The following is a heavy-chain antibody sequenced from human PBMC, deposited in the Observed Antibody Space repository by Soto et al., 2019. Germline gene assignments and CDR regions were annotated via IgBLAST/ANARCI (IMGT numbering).Heavy chain of an antibody. D-gene: IGHD6-19*01. CDR1: GGSISSSNW. J-gene: IGHJ4*02. CDR3: ERRGGSGWYYY. V-gene: IGHV4-4*02. Sequence: VPLQESGTGLVKPSGTLSLTCAVSGGSISSSNWWSWVRQPPGKGLEWIGEIYHSGSTNYNPSLMSRVTISVDKSKNQFSLKLSSVTAADTAVYYCERRGGSGWYYYWGQGTLVTVSS. CDR2: IYHSGST.